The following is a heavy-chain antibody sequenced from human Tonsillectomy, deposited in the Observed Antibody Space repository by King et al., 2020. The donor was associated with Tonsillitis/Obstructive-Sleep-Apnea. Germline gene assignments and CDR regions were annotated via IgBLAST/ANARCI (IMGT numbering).Heavy chain of an antibody. CDR3: ARLPAAADMLIDY. Sequence: VQLQESGPGLVKPSETLSLTCTVSRGFISSYYWSWIRQPPGKRLEWIGYIYHSGSTNYNPSLKSRVTISMDTSKNQFTLQLSSVTAADTAVYYCARLPAAADMLIDYCGQGTLVTVSS. V-gene: IGHV4-59*08. CDR1: RGFISSYY. J-gene: IGHJ4*02. CDR2: IYHSGST. D-gene: IGHD6-13*01.